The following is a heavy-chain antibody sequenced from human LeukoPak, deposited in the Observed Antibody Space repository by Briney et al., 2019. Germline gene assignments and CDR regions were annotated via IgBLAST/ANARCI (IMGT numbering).Heavy chain of an antibody. CDR1: GFTFSSYA. Sequence: PGGSLRLSCAASGFTFSSYAMSWVRQAPGKGLEWVSAISGSGGSTYYADSVKGRFTISRDNSNSLISLQMNNLTTEDTAAYYCAREKFDSWGQGTLVTVSP. V-gene: IGHV3-23*01. CDR3: AREKFDS. CDR2: ISGSGGST. J-gene: IGHJ5*01.